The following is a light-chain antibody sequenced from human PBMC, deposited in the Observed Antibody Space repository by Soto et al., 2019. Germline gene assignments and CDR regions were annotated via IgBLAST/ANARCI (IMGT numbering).Light chain of an antibody. CDR2: HNN. V-gene: IGLV1-44*01. CDR3: AAWDDSLHAVV. CDR1: NSNVGSNT. Sequence: QSVLTQPPSASGTPGQRVTISCSGSNSNVGSNTVDWYQQLPGTAPKLLIYHNNQRPSGVPDRLSGSKSGTSASLAISGLQSEDEADYYCAAWDDSLHAVVFGGGTKLTVL. J-gene: IGLJ2*01.